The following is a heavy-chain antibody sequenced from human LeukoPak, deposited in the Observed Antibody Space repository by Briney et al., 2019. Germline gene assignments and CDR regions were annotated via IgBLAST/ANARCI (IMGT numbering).Heavy chain of an antibody. Sequence: GGSLRLSCAASGFTFSNYAMSWVRQAPGKGLEWVSSISGSGGSTYYADSVKGRFTISRDNSKNTLYLQVNSLRAEDTAVYYCAKDTQWLALPGVANYYFDYWGQGTLVTVSS. CDR3: AKDTQWLALPGVANYYFDY. CDR1: GFTFSNYA. CDR2: ISGSGGST. V-gene: IGHV3-23*01. J-gene: IGHJ4*02. D-gene: IGHD6-19*01.